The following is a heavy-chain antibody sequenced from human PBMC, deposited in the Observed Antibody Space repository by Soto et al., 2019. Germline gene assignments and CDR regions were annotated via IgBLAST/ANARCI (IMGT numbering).Heavy chain of an antibody. CDR2: IIPIFGTA. CDR3: ARDQIGLVGIINWFDP. J-gene: IGHJ5*02. V-gene: IGHV1-69*01. CDR1: GGTFSSYA. D-gene: IGHD6-19*01. Sequence: QVQLVQSGAEVKKPGSSVKVSCKASGGTFSSYAISWVRQAPGQGLEWTGGIIPIFGTANYAQKFQGRVTITADESTSTAYMELSSLRSEDTAVYYCARDQIGLVGIINWFDPWGQGTLVTVSS.